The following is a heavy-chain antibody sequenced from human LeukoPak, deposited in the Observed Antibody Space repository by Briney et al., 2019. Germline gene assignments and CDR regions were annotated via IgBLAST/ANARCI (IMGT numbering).Heavy chain of an antibody. Sequence: GGSLRLSCAASPFTFSSYGMHWVRQAPGKGLEWVAYIQYDGSNQQYADSVKGRFSISRDSSKNILYLQMNSLRAEDTAVYYCAKASAMIVVVSKHFDYWGQGTLVTVSS. D-gene: IGHD3-22*01. CDR1: PFTFSSYG. CDR2: IQYDGSNQ. CDR3: AKASAMIVVVSKHFDY. V-gene: IGHV3-30*02. J-gene: IGHJ4*02.